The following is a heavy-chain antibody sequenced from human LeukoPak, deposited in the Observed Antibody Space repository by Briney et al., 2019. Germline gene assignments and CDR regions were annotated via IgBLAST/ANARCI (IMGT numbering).Heavy chain of an antibody. D-gene: IGHD3-22*01. V-gene: IGHV3-66*01. CDR3: ARDRSSLYYYDSSGYPYYFDY. CDR1: GFTVSSNY. J-gene: IGHJ4*02. Sequence: GGSLRLSCAASGFTVSSNYMSWVRQAPGKGLEWVSVIYSGGSTYYADSVKGRFTISRDNSKNTLYLQMNSLRAEDTAVYYCARDRSSLYYYDSSGYPYYFDYWGQGTLVTVSS. CDR2: IYSGGST.